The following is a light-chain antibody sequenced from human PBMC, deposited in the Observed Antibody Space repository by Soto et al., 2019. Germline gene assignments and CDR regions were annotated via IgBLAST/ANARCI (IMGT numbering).Light chain of an antibody. CDR2: DSS. CDR3: QQLNSYRWT. J-gene: IGKJ1*01. CDR1: QSISSY. V-gene: IGKV3-11*01. Sequence: EIVLTQSPATLSLSPGERATLSCRASQSISSYLAWYQQKPGQAPRLLIYDSSNRATGIPARFSGSGSGTDFTLTISSLEPEDFATYYCQQLNSYRWTFGQGTKVEIK.